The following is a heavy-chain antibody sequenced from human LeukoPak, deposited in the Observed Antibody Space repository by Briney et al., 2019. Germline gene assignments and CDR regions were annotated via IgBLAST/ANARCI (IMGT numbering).Heavy chain of an antibody. D-gene: IGHD3-3*01. CDR3: ARVWFLEWVYFDY. CDR1: GYSISSGYY. Sequence: SETLSLTCTVSGYSISSGYYWGWIRQPPGKGLEWTGSIYHSGSTYYNPSLKSRVTISVDTSKNQFSLKLSSVTAADTAVYYCARVWFLEWVYFDYWGQGTLVTVSS. J-gene: IGHJ4*02. CDR2: IYHSGST. V-gene: IGHV4-38-2*02.